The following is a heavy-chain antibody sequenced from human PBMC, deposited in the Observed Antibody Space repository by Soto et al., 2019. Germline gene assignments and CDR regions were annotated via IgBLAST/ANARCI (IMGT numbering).Heavy chain of an antibody. J-gene: IGHJ4*02. V-gene: IGHV1-18*01. CDR3: ARGRYGDY. CDR2: ISAHNGNT. CDR1: GYAFTTYG. D-gene: IGHD1-1*01. Sequence: QVHLVQSGAEVKKPGASVKVSCKGSGYAFTTYGITWVRQAPGQGLGWMGWISAHNGNTNYAQKLQGRVTVTRDTSTSTAYMELRSLRSDDTAAYYCARGRYGDYWGQGALVTVSS.